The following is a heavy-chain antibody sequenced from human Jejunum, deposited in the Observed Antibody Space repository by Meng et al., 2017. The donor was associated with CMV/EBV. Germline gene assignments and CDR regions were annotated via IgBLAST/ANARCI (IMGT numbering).Heavy chain of an antibody. V-gene: IGHV3-7*01. J-gene: IGHJ6*02. D-gene: IGHD5-18*01. CDR3: ARDRYSYGRYYYYYAMDV. CDR2: IKQDGDEE. CDR1: FSNYW. Sequence: FSNYWMSWVRQDPGKGLEWVANIKQDGDEEYYVDSVKGRFTISRDNAKNSLYLQMNSLRAEDTAVYYCARDRYSYGRYYYYYAMDVWGQGTTVTVSS.